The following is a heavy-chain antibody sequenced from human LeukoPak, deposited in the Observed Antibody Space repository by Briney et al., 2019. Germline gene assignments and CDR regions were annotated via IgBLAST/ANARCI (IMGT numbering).Heavy chain of an antibody. CDR3: AKDGYCSSTSCYFAYYYYYMDV. CDR1: GFTFSSYG. CDR2: IRYDGSNK. D-gene: IGHD2-2*03. V-gene: IGHV3-30*02. J-gene: IGHJ6*03. Sequence: GGSLRLSCAASGFTFSSYGMHWVRQAPGKGLEWVASIRYDGSNKYYADSVKGRFTISRDNSKNTLYLQMNSLRAEDTAVYYCAKDGYCSSTSCYFAYYYYYMDVWGKGTTVTVSS.